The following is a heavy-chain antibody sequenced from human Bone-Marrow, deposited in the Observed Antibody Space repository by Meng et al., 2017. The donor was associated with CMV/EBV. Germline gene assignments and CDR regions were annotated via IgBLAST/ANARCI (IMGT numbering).Heavy chain of an antibody. CDR1: GGSISSYY. CDR3: ARARLRSSWYSSRTNWYFDL. CDR2: IYYSGST. J-gene: IGHJ2*01. V-gene: IGHV4-59*01. D-gene: IGHD6-13*01. Sequence: GSLRLSCTVSGGSISSYYWSWIRQPPGKGLEWIGYIYYSGSTNYNPSLKSRVTISVDTSKNQFSLKLSSVTAADTAVYYCARARLRSSWYSSRTNWYFDLWGRGTLVTVSS.